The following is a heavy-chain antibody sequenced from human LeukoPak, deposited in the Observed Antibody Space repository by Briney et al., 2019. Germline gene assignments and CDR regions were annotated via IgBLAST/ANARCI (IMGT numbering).Heavy chain of an antibody. CDR3: ARDPISSGWYDVAYFDY. V-gene: IGHV1-18*01. Sequence: ASVKVSCKASGYTFTSYGISWVRQAPGQGLEWMGWISAYNGNTNYAQKLQGRVTITADKSTSTAYMELSSLRSEDTAVYYCARDPISSGWYDVAYFDYWGQGTLVTVSS. D-gene: IGHD6-19*01. CDR2: ISAYNGNT. J-gene: IGHJ4*02. CDR1: GYTFTSYG.